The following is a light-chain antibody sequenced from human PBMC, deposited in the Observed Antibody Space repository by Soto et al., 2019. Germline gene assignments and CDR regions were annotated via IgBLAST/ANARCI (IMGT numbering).Light chain of an antibody. CDR3: QQHNNWPRT. CDR1: QSVSSN. J-gene: IGKJ1*01. CDR2: DAS. V-gene: IGKV3-15*01. Sequence: EIVMTQSPGTLSVSPGERATLSCRASQSVSSNLAWYQQKPGQAPRLLISDASTRATGIPARFSGSGSGTEFTLTINSLQSEDSAVYYCQQHNNWPRTFGQADKVDIK.